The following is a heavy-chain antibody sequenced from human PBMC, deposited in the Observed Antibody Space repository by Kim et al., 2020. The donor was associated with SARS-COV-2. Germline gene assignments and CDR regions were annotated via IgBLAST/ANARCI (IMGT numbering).Heavy chain of an antibody. Sequence: SVKVSCKASGGTFSSYAISWVRQAPGQGLEWMGGIIPIFGTANYAQKFQGRVTITADESTSTAYMELSSLRSEDTAVYYCARALPYHDYGAAGFGYWGQGTLVTVSS. V-gene: IGHV1-69*13. J-gene: IGHJ4*02. CDR2: IIPIFGTA. D-gene: IGHD4-17*01. CDR3: ARALPYHDYGAAGFGY. CDR1: GGTFSSYA.